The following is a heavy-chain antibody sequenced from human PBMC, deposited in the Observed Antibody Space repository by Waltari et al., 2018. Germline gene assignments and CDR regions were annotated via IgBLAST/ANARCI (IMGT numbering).Heavy chain of an antibody. D-gene: IGHD2-21*01. J-gene: IGHJ4*02. CDR1: GFTLSSYW. CDR3: SRDSQGPRLYSVDY. Sequence: EVQLVESGGNLFQPGGSLRLSCAASGFTLSSYWLSWVRQAPGKGLEWVANMNQDGSEKYYVASVKGRFTISRDNARNSLYLQMNSLRDEDTAVYYCSRDSQGPRLYSVDYWGQGTLLTVSS. V-gene: IGHV3-7*01. CDR2: MNQDGSEK.